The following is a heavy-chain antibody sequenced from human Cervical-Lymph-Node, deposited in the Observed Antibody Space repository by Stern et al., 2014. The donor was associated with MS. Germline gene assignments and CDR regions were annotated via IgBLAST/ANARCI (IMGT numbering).Heavy chain of an antibody. Sequence: QVQLVQSGAEVKKPGSSVKVSCKASVGTFSSYAISWVRQAPGQGLEWMGGIIPIFGTANYAQKFQGRVTITADKSTSTAYMELSSLRSEDTAVYYCARGYYDSSGWYYYYYGMDVWGQGTTVTVSS. CDR3: ARGYYDSSGWYYYYYGMDV. D-gene: IGHD3-22*01. J-gene: IGHJ6*02. V-gene: IGHV1-69*06. CDR2: IIPIFGTA. CDR1: VGTFSSYA.